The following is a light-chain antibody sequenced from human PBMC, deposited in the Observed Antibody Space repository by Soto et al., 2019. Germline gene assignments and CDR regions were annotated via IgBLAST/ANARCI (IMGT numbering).Light chain of an antibody. CDR3: QQHGSSPTGLT. CDR1: QSVRSTY. Sequence: EIVLTQSPGTLSLFLGERATLSCRASQSVRSTYFAWYRQKPGQSPSLLIYGASNRATGVPDRFSGSGSGTEFTLTLSRLEPEAFAVSYCQQHGSSPTGLTFGPGTTVEMK. J-gene: IGKJ3*01. CDR2: GAS. V-gene: IGKV3-20*01.